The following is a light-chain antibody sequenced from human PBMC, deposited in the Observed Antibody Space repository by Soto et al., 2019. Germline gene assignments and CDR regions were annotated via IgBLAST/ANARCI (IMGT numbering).Light chain of an antibody. V-gene: IGKV3-20*01. CDR1: QSFRGL. CDR2: DAY. Sequence: EIVLTHSPGTLSLSPGDRATLSCRASQSFRGLLAWYQQKPGQAPRLLIYDAYNRATGIPPRFSGSGSGTAFTLTISSLQPEDAAVYYCQQYGSSPCTFGQGTKVDIK. J-gene: IGKJ1*01. CDR3: QQYGSSPCT.